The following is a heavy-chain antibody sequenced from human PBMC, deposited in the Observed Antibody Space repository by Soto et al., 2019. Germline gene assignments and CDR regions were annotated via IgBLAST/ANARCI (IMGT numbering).Heavy chain of an antibody. Sequence: QVQLEESGPGLVKPSQTLSLTCTVSGGSISSGDYYWSWIRQPPGKVLEWIGYIYYSGSTYYNPSLKRRVTISVDTSTIQFSLQLSSVTAAVTAVYYRARQPPHSHGMDVWGQGTTVTVSS. CDR3: ARQPPHSHGMDV. D-gene: IGHD2-21*01. CDR2: IYYSGST. J-gene: IGHJ6*02. V-gene: IGHV4-30-4*01. CDR1: GGSISSGDYY.